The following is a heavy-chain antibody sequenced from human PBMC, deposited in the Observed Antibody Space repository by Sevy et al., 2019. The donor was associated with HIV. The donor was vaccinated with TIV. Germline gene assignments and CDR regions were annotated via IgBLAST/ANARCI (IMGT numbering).Heavy chain of an antibody. CDR3: ARAPRYYDSSGYYYTFDY. J-gene: IGHJ4*02. CDR1: GGSISSGGYY. V-gene: IGHV4-31*03. CDR2: IYYSGST. D-gene: IGHD3-22*01. Sequence: SETLSLTCTVSGGSISSGGYYWSWIRQHPGKGLEWIGYIYYSGSTYYNPSLKSRVTLSVDTSKNQFSLKLSSVTAADTAVYYCARAPRYYDSSGYYYTFDYWGQGTLVTVSS.